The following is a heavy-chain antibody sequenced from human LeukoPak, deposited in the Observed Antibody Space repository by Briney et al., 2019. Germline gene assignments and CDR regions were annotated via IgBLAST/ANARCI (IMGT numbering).Heavy chain of an antibody. J-gene: IGHJ4*02. CDR2: IYTSGST. CDR1: GGSISSYY. D-gene: IGHD3-10*01. Sequence: SETLSLTCTVSGGSISSYYWSWIRQPPGKGLEWIGYIYTSGSTNYNPSLKSRVTMSVDTSKNQFSLKLSSVTAADTAVYYCASGVVDDGFDYWGLGTLVTVSS. V-gene: IGHV4-4*09. CDR3: ASGVVDDGFDY.